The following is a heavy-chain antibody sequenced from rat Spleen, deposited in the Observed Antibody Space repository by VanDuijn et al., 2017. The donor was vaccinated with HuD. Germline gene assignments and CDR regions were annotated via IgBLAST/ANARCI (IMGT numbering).Heavy chain of an antibody. CDR3: ARTYYYSGRGDYVMDA. CDR1: GFSLTSYN. CDR2: MWSGGST. D-gene: IGHD1-1*01. Sequence: QVQLMESGPGLVQPSETLSLTCTVSGFSLTSYNVHWVRQPPGKGLEWMGVMWSGGSTDYNSALKSRLSISRDTSKSQVFLKMNSLQTEDTATYCCARTYYYSGRGDYVMDAWGQGASVTVSS. V-gene: IGHV2-45*01. J-gene: IGHJ4*01.